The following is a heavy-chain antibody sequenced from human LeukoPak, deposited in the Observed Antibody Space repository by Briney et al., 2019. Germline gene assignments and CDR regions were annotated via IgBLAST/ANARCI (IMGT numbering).Heavy chain of an antibody. D-gene: IGHD3-22*01. J-gene: IGHJ5*02. V-gene: IGHV4-39*07. CDR3: ARVGVIVVVPDWFDP. Sequence: PSETLSLTCTVSGGSISSSSYYWGWIRQPPGKGLEWIGSIYYSGSTYYNPSLKSRVTISVDTSKNQFSLKLSSVTAADTAVYYCARVGVIVVVPDWFDPWGQGTLVTVSS. CDR1: GGSISSSSYY. CDR2: IYYSGST.